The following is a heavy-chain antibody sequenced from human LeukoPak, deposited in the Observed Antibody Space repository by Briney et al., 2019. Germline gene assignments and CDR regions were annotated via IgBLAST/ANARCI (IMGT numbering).Heavy chain of an antibody. D-gene: IGHD2-2*01. CDR2: ISGSGGST. CDR3: ARAPATRDS. V-gene: IGHV3-21*01. J-gene: IGHJ4*02. CDR1: GFTFSSYW. Sequence: GGSLRLSCAASGFTFSSYWMHWVRQAPGKGLEWVSAISGSGGSTYYADSVKGRFTISRDNAKNSLSLQMNSLRAEDTAVYYCARAPATRDSWGQGTLVTVSS.